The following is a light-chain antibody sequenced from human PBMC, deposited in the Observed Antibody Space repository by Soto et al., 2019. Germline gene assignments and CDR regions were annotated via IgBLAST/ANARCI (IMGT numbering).Light chain of an antibody. CDR2: GAS. CDR3: QQYSRSPLT. CDR1: QTISSSY. Sequence: DTVLTQSPGTLSLSPGERATLSCRTSQTISSSYLAWYQQKPGRAPRLLIYGASNRATGIPDRFSGSGSGTDFTLTISRLEPEDFAVYYCQQYSRSPLTFGGGTKVEIK. J-gene: IGKJ4*01. V-gene: IGKV3-20*01.